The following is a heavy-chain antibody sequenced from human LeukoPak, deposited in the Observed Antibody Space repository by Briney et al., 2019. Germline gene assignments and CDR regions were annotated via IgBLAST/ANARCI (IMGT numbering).Heavy chain of an antibody. D-gene: IGHD3-22*01. J-gene: IGHJ5*02. CDR1: GFTFRNYW. CDR2: IKQDGSEK. CDR3: ARSGSSVS. Sequence: GGSLRLSCATSGFTFRNYWMTWVRQAPGKGLEWVANIKQDGSEKYYVDSVKGRFTLSTDNATNSLYQQMTGLRVKDTGVYYCARSGSSVSWGQGTLVTVSS. V-gene: IGHV3-7*01.